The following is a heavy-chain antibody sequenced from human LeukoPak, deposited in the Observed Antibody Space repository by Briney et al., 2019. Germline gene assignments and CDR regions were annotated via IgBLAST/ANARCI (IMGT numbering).Heavy chain of an antibody. J-gene: IGHJ4*02. V-gene: IGHV1-18*01. D-gene: IGHD3-3*01. CDR1: GYTFTNYG. Sequence: GASVKVSCKASGYTFTNYGISWVRQAPGQGLEWMGWIGTYDGDTNFAQRVEGRVTLTIDTSTNTAYMELRSLRSDDTAMYYCARHSHDFWSGYYVDYWGQGTLVTVSS. CDR3: ARHSHDFWSGYYVDY. CDR2: IGTYDGDT.